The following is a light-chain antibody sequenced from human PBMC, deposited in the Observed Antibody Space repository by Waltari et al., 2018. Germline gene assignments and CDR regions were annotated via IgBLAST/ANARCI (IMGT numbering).Light chain of an antibody. Sequence: SYELTQPPSVSVSPGQTARITCSGDALPKQYVYWYQQKPGQAPVVVIYKDIERPSEIAERFSGSTSGTIVTLTISGVQAEDEADYYCQASDDTGTYGVFGGGTKLTVL. CDR3: QASDDTGTYGV. CDR1: ALPKQY. J-gene: IGLJ3*02. V-gene: IGLV3-25*03. CDR2: KDI.